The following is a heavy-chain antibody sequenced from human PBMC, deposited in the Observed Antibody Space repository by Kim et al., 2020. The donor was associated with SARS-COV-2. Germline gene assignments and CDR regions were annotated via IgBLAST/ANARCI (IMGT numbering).Heavy chain of an antibody. CDR1: GGSISSSSYY. CDR3: ASDPFITLLVVAKGYYYGVDV. Sequence: SETLSLTCTVSGGSISSSSYYWGWIRQPPGKGLEWIGSIYYSGSTYYNPSLKSRVTISVDTSKNQFSLKLSSVNAADTAVYYCASDPFITLLVVAKGYYYGVDVCGQGTTVTVSS. CDR2: IYYSGST. D-gene: IGHD3-22*01. J-gene: IGHJ6*02. V-gene: IGHV4-39*01.